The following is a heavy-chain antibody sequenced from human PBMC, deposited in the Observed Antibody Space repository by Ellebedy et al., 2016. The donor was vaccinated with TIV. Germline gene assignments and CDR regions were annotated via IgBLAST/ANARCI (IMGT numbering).Heavy chain of an antibody. V-gene: IGHV4-4*07. CDR3: ARLVVPAAIRGWGYFDY. D-gene: IGHD2-2*01. CDR2: IYTSGST. J-gene: IGHJ4*02. Sequence: MPSETLSLTCTVSGGSISSYYWSWIRQPAGQGLEWIGRIYTSGSTNYNPSLKSRVTMSVDTSKNQFSLKLSSVTAADTAVYYCARLVVPAAIRGWGYFDYWGQGTLVTVSS. CDR1: GGSISSYY.